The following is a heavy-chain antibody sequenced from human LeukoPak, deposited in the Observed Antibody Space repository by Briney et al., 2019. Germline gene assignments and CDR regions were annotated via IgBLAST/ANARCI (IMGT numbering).Heavy chain of an antibody. Sequence: GGSLRLSCAASGFTFSSYAMHWVRQAPGKGLEWVAVISYDGSNKYYADSVKGRFTISRDNSKNTLYLQMNSLRAEDTAVYYCARGYQRAHDAFDIWGQGTMVTVSS. V-gene: IGHV3-30*14. D-gene: IGHD2-2*01. J-gene: IGHJ3*02. CDR2: ISYDGSNK. CDR3: ARGYQRAHDAFDI. CDR1: GFTFSSYA.